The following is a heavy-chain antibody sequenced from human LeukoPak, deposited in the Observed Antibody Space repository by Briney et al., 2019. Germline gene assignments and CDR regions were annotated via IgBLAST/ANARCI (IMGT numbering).Heavy chain of an antibody. CDR3: ARGSSSGWPDYFDY. J-gene: IGHJ4*02. CDR1: GFTLSRYW. D-gene: IGHD6-19*01. CDR2: INGDGKDT. Sequence: GGSLRLSCAASGFTLSRYWMHWLRQAPGKGLLWVSRINGDGKDTPYADSVKGRFTISRDNAKNTLYLQMNSLRAEDTAVYYCARGSSSGWPDYFDYWGQGTLVTVPS. V-gene: IGHV3-74*01.